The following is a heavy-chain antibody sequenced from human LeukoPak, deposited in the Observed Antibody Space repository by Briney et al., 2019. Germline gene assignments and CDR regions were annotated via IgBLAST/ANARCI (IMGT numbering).Heavy chain of an antibody. CDR3: AVAYSYGRDVFDI. V-gene: IGHV1-46*01. Sequence: ASVKVSCKASGYTFTSYYIHWVRQAPGQGLEWMGLINPSGGSTSYAQKFQVRVTMTRDTSTRTVYMELRSLRSEDTAVYSCAVAYSYGRDVFDIWGQGTMVTVSS. CDR2: INPSGGST. CDR1: GYTFTSYY. D-gene: IGHD5-18*01. J-gene: IGHJ3*02.